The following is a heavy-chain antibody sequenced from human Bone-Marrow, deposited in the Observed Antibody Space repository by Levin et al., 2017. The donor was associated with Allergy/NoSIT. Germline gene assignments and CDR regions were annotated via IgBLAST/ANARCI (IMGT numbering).Heavy chain of an antibody. D-gene: IGHD2-2*01. V-gene: IGHV1-69*06. CDR2: IIPIFGTA. Sequence: AASVKVSCKASGGTFSSYAISWVRQAPGQGLEWMGGIIPIFGTANYAQKFQGRVTITADKSTSTAYMELSSLRSEDTAVYYCARARPGIYCSSTSCRIFYYYYYMDVWGKGTTVTVSS. CDR3: ARARPGIYCSSTSCRIFYYYYYMDV. CDR1: GGTFSSYA. J-gene: IGHJ6*03.